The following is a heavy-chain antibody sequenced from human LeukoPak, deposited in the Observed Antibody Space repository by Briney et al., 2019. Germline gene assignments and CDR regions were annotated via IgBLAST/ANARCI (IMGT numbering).Heavy chain of an antibody. Sequence: PSETLSLTCTVSGGSISSSSYYWGRLHQPPGKGLEWIGSIYYSGSTYYNPSLKSRVTISVDTSKNQFSLKLSSVTAADTAVYYCARVIYGSGSYYYYYMDVWGKGTTVTVSS. V-gene: IGHV4-39*07. D-gene: IGHD3-10*01. J-gene: IGHJ6*03. CDR1: GGSISSSSYY. CDR3: ARVIYGSGSYYYYYMDV. CDR2: IYYSGST.